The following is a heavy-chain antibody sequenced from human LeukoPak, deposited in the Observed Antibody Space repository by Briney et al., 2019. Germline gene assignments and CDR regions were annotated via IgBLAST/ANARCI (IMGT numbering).Heavy chain of an antibody. J-gene: IGHJ4*02. CDR3: AKGVAHTPYYFDY. D-gene: IGHD2-15*01. V-gene: IGHV3-23*01. Sequence: GGSLRLSCAASGFTFSSYAMSWVRQAPGKGLEWVSAISGSGGSTYYADSVKGRFTISRYNSKSTLYLQMNSLRAEDTAVYYCAKGVAHTPYYFDYWGQGTLVTVSS. CDR2: ISGSGGST. CDR1: GFTFSSYA.